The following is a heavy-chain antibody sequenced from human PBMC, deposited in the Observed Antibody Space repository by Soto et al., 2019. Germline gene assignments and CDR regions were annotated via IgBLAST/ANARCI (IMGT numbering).Heavy chain of an antibody. CDR3: ASYYGSGSYYRSGAFDI. D-gene: IGHD3-10*01. CDR1: GYTFTSYG. CDR2: ISAYTGNT. Sequence: ASVTVSYKASGYTFTSYGISCVRQAPGQGVERMGWISAYTGNTNYAQKVQGRATMTTDRSMRTAYMKLSSLRSEDTAVYYCASYYGSGSYYRSGAFDIWGQGTMVTVSS. J-gene: IGHJ3*02. V-gene: IGHV1-18*01.